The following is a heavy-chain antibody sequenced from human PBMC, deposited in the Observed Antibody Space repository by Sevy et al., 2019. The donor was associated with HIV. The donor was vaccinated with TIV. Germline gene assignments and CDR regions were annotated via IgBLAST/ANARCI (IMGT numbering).Heavy chain of an antibody. CDR1: GFTFSSYD. CDR3: ARAGSSCFRYYYYGMDV. J-gene: IGHJ6*02. Sequence: GGSLRLSCAASGFTFSSYDMHWVRQATGKGLEWVSAIGTAGDTYYPGSVKGRFTISRENAKNSLYLQMNSLRAGDTAVYYCARAGSSCFRYYYYGMDVWGQGTTVTVSS. D-gene: IGHD6-13*01. V-gene: IGHV3-13*01. CDR2: IGTAGDT.